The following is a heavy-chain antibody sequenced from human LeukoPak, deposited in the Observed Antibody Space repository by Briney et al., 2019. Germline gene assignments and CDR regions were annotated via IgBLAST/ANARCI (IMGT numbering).Heavy chain of an antibody. CDR1: GFTVSSNY. CDR2: IYSGGST. CDR3: ARGYGDYEPDAFDI. D-gene: IGHD4-17*01. J-gene: IGHJ3*02. V-gene: IGHV3-66*02. Sequence: GGSLRLSCAASGFTVSSNYMSWVRQAPGKGLEWVSVIYSGGSTYYADSVKGRFTIPRDNSKNTLYLQMNSLRAEDTAVYYCARGYGDYEPDAFDIWGQGTMVTVSS.